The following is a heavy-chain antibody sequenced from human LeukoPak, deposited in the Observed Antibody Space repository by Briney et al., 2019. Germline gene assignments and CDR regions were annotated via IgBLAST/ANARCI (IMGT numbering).Heavy chain of an antibody. D-gene: IGHD4-23*01. CDR1: GGTFSSYA. Sequence: SVKVSCKASGGTFSSYAISWVRQAPGQGLEWMGGIIPIFGTANYAQKFQGRVTITADESTSTAYMELSSLRSEDTAVYYCARGWLKEVYGGNSDYYYYMDVWGKGTTVTVSS. CDR2: IIPIFGTA. V-gene: IGHV1-69*13. CDR3: ARGWLKEVYGGNSDYYYYMDV. J-gene: IGHJ6*03.